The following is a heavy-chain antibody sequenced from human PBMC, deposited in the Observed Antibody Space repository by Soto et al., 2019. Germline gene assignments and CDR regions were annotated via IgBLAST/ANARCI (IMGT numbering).Heavy chain of an antibody. V-gene: IGHV3-66*01. CDR1: GFTVSSKY. Sequence: VQLVESGGGLVQPGGSLRLSCAASGFTVSSKYMNWVRQAPGKGLEWVSLIYSGGSTYYADSVKGRFTISRDNSKNTLYLQMNSLRAEDTAVYYCAQSLLWFGELSSWGQGTLVTVSP. J-gene: IGHJ5*02. CDR2: IYSGGST. D-gene: IGHD3-10*01. CDR3: AQSLLWFGELSS.